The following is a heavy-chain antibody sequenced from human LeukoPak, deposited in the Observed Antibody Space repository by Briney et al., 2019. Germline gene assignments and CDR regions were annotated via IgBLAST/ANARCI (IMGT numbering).Heavy chain of an antibody. D-gene: IGHD4-17*01. CDR2: ISSSGSTI. V-gene: IGHV3-48*03. Sequence: PGGSLRLSCAASGFTFSSYEMNWVRQAPGKGLEWVSYISSSGSTIYYADSVKGRFTISRDNAKNSLYLQMNSLKTEDTAVYYCTRDLVDPKYGDYVYYYYYMDVWGKGTTVTVSS. CDR3: TRDLVDPKYGDYVYYYYYMDV. J-gene: IGHJ6*03. CDR1: GFTFSSYE.